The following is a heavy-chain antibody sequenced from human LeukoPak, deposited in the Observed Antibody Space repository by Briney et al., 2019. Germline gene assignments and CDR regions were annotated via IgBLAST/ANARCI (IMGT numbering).Heavy chain of an antibody. CDR3: ARDLAYYYGSGSYHAFDI. Sequence: VASVKVSCKASGGTFSSYAISWVRQAPGQGLEWMGGIIPIFGTANYAQKFQGRVTITADESTSTAYMELSSLRSEDTAVYYCARDLAYYYGSGSYHAFDIWGQGTMVTVSS. D-gene: IGHD3-10*01. CDR2: IIPIFGTA. V-gene: IGHV1-69*13. CDR1: GGTFSSYA. J-gene: IGHJ3*02.